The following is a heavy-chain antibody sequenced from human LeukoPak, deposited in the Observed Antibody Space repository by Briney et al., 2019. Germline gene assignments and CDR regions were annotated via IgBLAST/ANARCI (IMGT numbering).Heavy chain of an antibody. CDR2: ISYDGSNK. CDR1: GFTFSIYT. CDR3: ARGPLLWFGSFLQDY. Sequence: GGSLRLSCAASGFTFSIYTMHWVRQAPGKGLEWVAVISYDGSNKYYADSVKGRFTISRDNSKNTLYLQMHSLRAEDTAVYYCARGPLLWFGSFLQDYWGQGTLVTVSS. V-gene: IGHV3-30*04. J-gene: IGHJ4*02. D-gene: IGHD3-10*01.